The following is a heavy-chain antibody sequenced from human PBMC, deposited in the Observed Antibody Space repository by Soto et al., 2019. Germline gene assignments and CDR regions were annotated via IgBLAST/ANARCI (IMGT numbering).Heavy chain of an antibody. V-gene: IGHV1-69*12. CDR3: ARGNHRWLQLWYFDL. CDR1: GGTFSSYT. Sequence: QVQLVQSGAEVKKPGSSVTVSCKASGGTFSSYTISWVRQAPGQGLEWMGGIIPIFGTANYAQKFQGRVTITADDSTSTAYMELSSPRSEDTAVYYCARGNHRWLQLWYFDLWGRGTLVTVSS. D-gene: IGHD5-12*01. CDR2: IIPIFGTA. J-gene: IGHJ2*01.